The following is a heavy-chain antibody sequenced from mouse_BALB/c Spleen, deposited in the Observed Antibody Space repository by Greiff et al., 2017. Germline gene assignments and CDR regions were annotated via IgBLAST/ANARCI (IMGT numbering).Heavy chain of an antibody. D-gene: IGHD1-1*01. CDR2: INPYNDGT. CDR1: GYTFTSYV. Sequence: VQLKQSGPELVKPGASVKMSCKASGYTFTSYVMHWVKQKPGQGLEWIGYINPYNDGTKYNEKFKGKATLTSDKSSSTAYMELSSLTSEDSAVYYCARGVYYYGSSYFDYWGQGTTLTVSS. V-gene: IGHV1-14*01. CDR3: ARGVYYYGSSYFDY. J-gene: IGHJ2*01.